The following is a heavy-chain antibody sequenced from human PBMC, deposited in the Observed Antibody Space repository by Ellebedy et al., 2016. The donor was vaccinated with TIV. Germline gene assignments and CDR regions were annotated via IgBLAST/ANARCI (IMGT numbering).Heavy chain of an antibody. CDR3: ARDRTVTTFANFDY. D-gene: IGHD4-17*01. V-gene: IGHV1-69*13. CDR1: GGTFSSYA. Sequence: SVKVSXKASGGTFSSYAISWVRQDPGQGLEWMGGIIPIFGTANYAQKFQGRVTITADESTSTADMELSSVRSEDTAVYYCARDRTVTTFANFDYWGQGTLVTVSS. J-gene: IGHJ4*02. CDR2: IIPIFGTA.